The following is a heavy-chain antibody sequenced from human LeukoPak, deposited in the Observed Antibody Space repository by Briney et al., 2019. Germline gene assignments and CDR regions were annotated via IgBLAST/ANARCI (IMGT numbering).Heavy chain of an antibody. Sequence: GASVKVSCKASGYGFTSNYMHWVRQAPGQGLEWMGIINPSGGSTTYAQKFQGRVTMTRDTSTSTVYTELSSLRSEDTAVYYCAREGYDILTGYPMFDYWGQGTLVTVSS. CDR2: INPSGGST. D-gene: IGHD3-9*01. CDR3: AREGYDILTGYPMFDY. V-gene: IGHV1-46*01. CDR1: GYGFTSNY. J-gene: IGHJ4*02.